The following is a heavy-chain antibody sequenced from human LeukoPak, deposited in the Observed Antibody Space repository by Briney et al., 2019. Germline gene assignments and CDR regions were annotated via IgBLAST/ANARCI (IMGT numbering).Heavy chain of an antibody. CDR3: ARGDMATNTYFDY. CDR2: IQYDGSNE. Sequence: SGGSLRLSCAASGFTFSTYGMHWVRQAPGKGLEWVAYIQYDGSNEQYADSVKGRFSISRDSSKNTLYLQMNSLRAEDTAVYYCARGDMATNTYFDYWGQGTLVTVSS. CDR1: GFTFSTYG. D-gene: IGHD5-24*01. J-gene: IGHJ4*02. V-gene: IGHV3-30*02.